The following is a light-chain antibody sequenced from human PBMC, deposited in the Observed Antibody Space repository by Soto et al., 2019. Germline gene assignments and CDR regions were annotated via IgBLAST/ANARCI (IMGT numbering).Light chain of an antibody. CDR2: DVS. J-gene: IGLJ1*01. CDR1: SSDVGNYNY. CDR3: CSYAGSFTSYV. Sequence: QSALTQPRSVSGSPGQSVTIFCTGTSSDVGNYNYVSWYQQMPGKAPKLIIYDVSKRPPGVPDRFSGSKSGNTASLTISGLQAEDETDYYCCSYAGSFTSYVFGTGTKVTVL. V-gene: IGLV2-11*01.